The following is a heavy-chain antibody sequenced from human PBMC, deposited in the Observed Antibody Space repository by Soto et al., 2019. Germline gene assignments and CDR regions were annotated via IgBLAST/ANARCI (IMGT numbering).Heavy chain of an antibody. Sequence: QVQLQESGPGLVKPSETLSLTCTVSGGSISGYYWGWIRQPPGKGLEWMGYIFYTGSSNYNPSLKHRVPMSVDTSQNQLSLSLSSVTAADTAVYHCARGFSTSWYTYYFDYWGQGTLVTVSS. CDR3: ARGFSTSWYTYYFDY. J-gene: IGHJ4*02. D-gene: IGHD2-2*02. CDR2: IFYTGSS. CDR1: GGSISGYY. V-gene: IGHV4-59*08.